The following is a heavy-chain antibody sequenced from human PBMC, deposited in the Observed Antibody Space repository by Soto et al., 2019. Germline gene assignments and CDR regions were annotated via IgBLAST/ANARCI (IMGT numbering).Heavy chain of an antibody. D-gene: IGHD6-6*01. CDR1: GFTFSSYW. J-gene: IGHJ3*02. Sequence: GGSLRLSCAASGFTFSSYWMHWVRKAPGKGLVWVSRINSDGSSTSYADSVKGRFTISRDNAKNTLYLQMNSLRAEDTAVYYCARDYERAALSPYDAFDIGVQGTMVTVS. CDR3: ARDYERAALSPYDAFDI. V-gene: IGHV3-74*01. CDR2: INSDGSST.